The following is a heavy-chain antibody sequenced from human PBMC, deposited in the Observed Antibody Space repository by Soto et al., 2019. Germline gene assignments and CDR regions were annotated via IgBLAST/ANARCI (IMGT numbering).Heavy chain of an antibody. J-gene: IGHJ4*02. D-gene: IGHD3-3*01. CDR2: IFWSDEK. V-gene: IGHV2-26*01. CDR3: AHVRQYDGARSYDF. CDR1: GFSLSDARMG. Sequence: QVTLKESGPVLVKPTETLTLTCAVSGFSLSDARMGVSWIRQPPGKALEWLAHIFWSDEKSYSSSLQSRLIITKDTSKGQVVLTMTNMDPVETATYFCAHVRQYDGARSYDFWGRGALVTVSS.